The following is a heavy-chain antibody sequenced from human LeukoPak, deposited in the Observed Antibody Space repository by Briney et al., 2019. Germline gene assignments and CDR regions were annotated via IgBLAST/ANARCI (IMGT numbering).Heavy chain of an antibody. J-gene: IGHJ4*02. Sequence: GGSLRLSCAASGFTFSNAWMSWVRQAPGKGLEWVGRIKSKTDGGTTDYAAPVKGRFTISRDDSKNTLYLQMNSLKTEDTAVYYCTAGTDRTDFDYWGQGTLVTVSS. CDR3: TAGTDRTDFDY. V-gene: IGHV3-15*01. CDR1: GFTFSNAW. D-gene: IGHD6-13*01. CDR2: IKSKTDGGTT.